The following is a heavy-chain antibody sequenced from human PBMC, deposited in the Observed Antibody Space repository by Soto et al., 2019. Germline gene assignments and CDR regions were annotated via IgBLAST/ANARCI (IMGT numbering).Heavy chain of an antibody. J-gene: IGHJ4*02. Sequence: ASVKVSCKASGFTFTSSAVQWVRQARGQRLEWIGWIVVGSGNTNYAQKFQERVTMTRDMSTSTVYMELSSLRSEDTAVYYCARLLSGSYLFDYWGQGTLVTVSS. V-gene: IGHV1-58*01. CDR1: GFTFTSSA. D-gene: IGHD1-26*01. CDR3: ARLLSGSYLFDY. CDR2: IVVGSGNT.